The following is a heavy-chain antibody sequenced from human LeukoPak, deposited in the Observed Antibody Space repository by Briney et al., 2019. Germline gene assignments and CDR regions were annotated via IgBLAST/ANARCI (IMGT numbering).Heavy chain of an antibody. CDR2: ISGSGGST. CDR1: GFTFSSYA. D-gene: IGHD6-19*01. Sequence: GGSPRLSCAASGFTFSSYAMSWVRQAPGKGLEWVSAISGSGGSTYYADSVKGRFTISRDNSKNTLYLQMNSLRAGDTAVYYCAKCSGLNWFDPWGQGTLVTVSS. J-gene: IGHJ5*02. CDR3: AKCSGLNWFDP. V-gene: IGHV3-23*01.